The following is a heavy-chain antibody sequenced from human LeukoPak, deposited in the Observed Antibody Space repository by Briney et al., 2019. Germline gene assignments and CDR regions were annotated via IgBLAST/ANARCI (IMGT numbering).Heavy chain of an antibody. V-gene: IGHV1-69*01. CDR1: GGTFSSYA. CDR2: IIPIFGTA. Sequence: SVKVSCKASGGTFSSYAISWVRQAPGQGLEWMGGIIPIFGTANYAQKFQGRVTITADESTSTAYMELRSLRSDDTAVYYCARGRRVPTWELLDYWGQGTLVTVSS. J-gene: IGHJ4*02. D-gene: IGHD1-26*01. CDR3: ARGRRVPTWELLDY.